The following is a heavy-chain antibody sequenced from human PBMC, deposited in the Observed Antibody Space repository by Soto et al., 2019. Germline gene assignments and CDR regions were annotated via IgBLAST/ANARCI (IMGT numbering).Heavy chain of an antibody. CDR1: GGTFSSYA. Sequence: QVPLVQSGAEVKKPGSSVKVSCKASGGTFSSYAISWVRQAPGQGLEWMGGIIPIFGTANYAQKFQGRVTITADESTSTAYMELSSLRSEDTAVYYCARDDYYGSGSYGFYFDYWGQGTLVTVSS. CDR3: ARDDYYGSGSYGFYFDY. J-gene: IGHJ4*02. V-gene: IGHV1-69*01. CDR2: IIPIFGTA. D-gene: IGHD3-10*01.